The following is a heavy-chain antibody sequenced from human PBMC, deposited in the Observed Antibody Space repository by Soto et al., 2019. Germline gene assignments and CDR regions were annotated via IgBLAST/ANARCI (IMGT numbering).Heavy chain of an antibody. J-gene: IGHJ4*02. D-gene: IGHD3-10*01. Sequence: GGSLRLSCAASGFTFNNYAMSWLRQAPGKGLEWVSAISDSGAGSYYADSVKGRFTVSRDNSRNTLYLQMNSLRVDDTAVYYCAKPYYYGSGSYGGFDYWGQGTLVTVSS. CDR2: ISDSGAGS. CDR3: AKPYYYGSGSYGGFDY. V-gene: IGHV3-23*01. CDR1: GFTFNNYA.